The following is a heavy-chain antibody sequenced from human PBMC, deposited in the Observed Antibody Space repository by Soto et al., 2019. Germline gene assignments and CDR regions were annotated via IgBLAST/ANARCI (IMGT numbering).Heavy chain of an antibody. CDR3: ARDQVAVAGNDAFDI. V-gene: IGHV3-23*01. J-gene: IGHJ3*02. D-gene: IGHD6-19*01. CDR1: GFTFSIYA. CDR2: ISAGSATT. Sequence: PGGSLRLSCAASGFTFSIYAMSWVRQAPGKGLEWVSAISAGSATTYYADSVKGRFTMSRDNSKNTLYLEMNSLRAEDTAVYYCARDQVAVAGNDAFDIWGQGTMVTVSS.